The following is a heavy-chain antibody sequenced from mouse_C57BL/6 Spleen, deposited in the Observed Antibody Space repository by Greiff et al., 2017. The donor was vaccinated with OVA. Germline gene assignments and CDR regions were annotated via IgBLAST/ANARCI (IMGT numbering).Heavy chain of an antibody. J-gene: IGHJ2*01. CDR2: IDPSDSYT. V-gene: IGHV1-69*01. CDR3: ARGDGSYYFDY. CDR1: GYTFTSYW. Sequence: QVQLQQPGAELVMPGASVKLSCKASGYTFTSYWMHWVKQRPGQGLEWIGEIDPSDSYTNYNQKFKGKSTLTVDKSSSTAYMQLSSLTSEDSAVYYCARGDGSYYFDYWGQGTTLTVSS. D-gene: IGHD2-3*01.